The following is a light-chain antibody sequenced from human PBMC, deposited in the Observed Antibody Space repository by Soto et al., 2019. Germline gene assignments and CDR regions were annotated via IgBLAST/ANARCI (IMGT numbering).Light chain of an antibody. J-gene: IGKJ2*01. Sequence: ETVMTQSPGTLPLSRGERATISCRASQSVSSGYLAWYQQKPGQAPRLLIFGASNRATGIPDRFTGSGSGTDFTLTIISLEPEDFAVYYCQQYCISQNTFGQGTKLEIK. V-gene: IGKV3-20*01. CDR3: QQYCISQNT. CDR2: GAS. CDR1: QSVSSGY.